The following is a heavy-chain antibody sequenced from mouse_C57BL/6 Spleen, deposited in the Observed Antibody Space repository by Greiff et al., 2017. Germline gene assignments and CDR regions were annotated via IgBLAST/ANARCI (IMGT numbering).Heavy chain of an antibody. D-gene: IGHD4-1*01. Sequence: QVQLKQSGPGLVQPSQSLSITCTVSGFSLTSYGVHWVRQPPGKGLAWLGVIWSGGSTDYNAAFISRLSISKDNSKSQVFFKMNSLQADDTAIYYCAKGGTGTGAMDYWGQGTSVTVSS. J-gene: IGHJ4*01. CDR1: GFSLTSYG. CDR3: AKGGTGTGAMDY. V-gene: IGHV2-4*01. CDR2: IWSGGST.